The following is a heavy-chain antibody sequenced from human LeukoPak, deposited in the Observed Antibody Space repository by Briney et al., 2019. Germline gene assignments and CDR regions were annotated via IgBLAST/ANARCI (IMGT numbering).Heavy chain of an antibody. D-gene: IGHD3-10*01. J-gene: IGHJ5*02. CDR2: ISAYNGNT. V-gene: IGHV1-18*04. CDR1: GYTFTSYG. CDR3: AREVAGVDVAGSYYNGWFDP. Sequence: ASVKVSCKASGYTFTSYGISWVRQAPGQGLEWMGWISAYNGNTNYAQKLQGRVTMTTDTSTSTAYMELRSLRSDDTAVYYCAREVAGVDVAGSYYNGWFDPWGQGTLVTVSS.